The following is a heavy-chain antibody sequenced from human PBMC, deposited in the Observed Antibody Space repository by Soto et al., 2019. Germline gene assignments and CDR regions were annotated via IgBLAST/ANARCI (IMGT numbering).Heavy chain of an antibody. J-gene: IGHJ4*02. Sequence: SETLSLTCTVSGGSISSGDYYWSWIRQPPGKGLEWIGYIYYSGSTYYNPSPKSRVTISVDTSKNQFSLKLSSVTAADTAVYYCARTNWNNFDYWGQGTLVTVSS. D-gene: IGHD1-20*01. V-gene: IGHV4-30-4*01. CDR3: ARTNWNNFDY. CDR1: GGSISSGDYY. CDR2: IYYSGST.